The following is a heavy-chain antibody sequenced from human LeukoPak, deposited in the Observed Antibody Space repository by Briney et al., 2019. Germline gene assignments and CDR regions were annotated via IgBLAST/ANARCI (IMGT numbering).Heavy chain of an antibody. J-gene: IGHJ6*04. D-gene: IGHD3-10*02. CDR2: ISSSSSYI. CDR1: GFTFSSYS. Sequence: GGSLRLSCAASGFTFSSYSMNWVRQAPGKGLEWVSLISSSSSYIYYADSVKGRFTISRDNAKNSLYLQMNSLRAEDTAVYYCAELGITMIGGVWGKGTTVTISS. V-gene: IGHV3-21*01. CDR3: AELGITMIGGV.